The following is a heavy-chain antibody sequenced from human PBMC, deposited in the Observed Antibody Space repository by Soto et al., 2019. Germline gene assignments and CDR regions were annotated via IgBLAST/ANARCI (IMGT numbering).Heavy chain of an antibody. CDR1: GYTFTSYG. V-gene: IGHV1-18*01. CDR2: ISAYNGNT. Sequence: QVQLVQSGAEVKKPGASVKVSCKASGYTFTSYGINWVRQAPGQGLEWMGWISAYNGNTNYAQKLQGRVTMTTDTSTSTAYMELISLRSDDTTVYYCAREGYCSSTSCYSDYYYGMDVWGQGTTVTVAS. D-gene: IGHD2-2*02. CDR3: AREGYCSSTSCYSDYYYGMDV. J-gene: IGHJ6*02.